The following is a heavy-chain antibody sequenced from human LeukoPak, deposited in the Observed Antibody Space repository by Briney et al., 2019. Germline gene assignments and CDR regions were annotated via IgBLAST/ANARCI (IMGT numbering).Heavy chain of an antibody. CDR2: IITILGIA. J-gene: IGHJ3*02. D-gene: IGHD2-15*01. CDR1: GGTLSSYA. V-gene: IGHV1-69*04. Sequence: ASVKVSCKASGGTLSSYAISWVRQAPGQGLEWMGRIITILGIANYAQKFQGRVTITADKSTSTAYMELSSLRSEDTAVYYCARRYCSGGSCYSIAAFDIWGQGTMVTVSS. CDR3: ARRYCSGGSCYSIAAFDI.